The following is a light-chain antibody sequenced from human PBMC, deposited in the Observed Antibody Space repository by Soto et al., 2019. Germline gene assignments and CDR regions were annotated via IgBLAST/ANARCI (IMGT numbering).Light chain of an antibody. CDR3: SSYTSSSTYV. Sequence: QSVLTQPASVSGSPVQSIAISCTGTSSDVGGYDYVSWYQQHPGKAPKLMIYDVSNRPSGVSNRFSGSKSDNTASLTISGLQAEDEADYYCSSYTSSSTYVFGTGTKVTVL. CDR2: DVS. V-gene: IGLV2-14*03. CDR1: SSDVGGYDY. J-gene: IGLJ1*01.